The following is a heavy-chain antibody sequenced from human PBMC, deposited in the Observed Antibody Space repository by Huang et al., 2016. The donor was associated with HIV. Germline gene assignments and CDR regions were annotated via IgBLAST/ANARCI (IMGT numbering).Heavy chain of an antibody. V-gene: IGHV1-18*01. CDR1: GYTFTSYG. CDR3: AGGRGAVAGTAPGY. Sequence: QVQLVQSGAEVKKPAASVKVSCKAAGYTFTSYGISWVRQDPGQGREWIGWISAYNGHTNYAKKLQGRVTSTTETSTRTAYMGLRSLRSDDTAVYYCAGGRGAVAGTAPGYWGQGTLVTVSS. J-gene: IGHJ4*02. D-gene: IGHD6-19*01. CDR2: ISAYNGHT.